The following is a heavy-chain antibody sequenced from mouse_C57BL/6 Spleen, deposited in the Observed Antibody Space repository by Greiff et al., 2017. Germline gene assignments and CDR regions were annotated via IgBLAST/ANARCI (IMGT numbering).Heavy chain of an antibody. CDR3: ARDGY. V-gene: IGHV1-69*01. Sequence: QVQLQQSGAELVMPGASVKLSCKASGYTFTSYWMHWVKQRPGQGLEWIGEIDPSDSYTNYNQKFKGKSTLTVDKSSSTAYMQLSSLTSEYSAVXYCARDGYWGQGTTLTVSS. D-gene: IGHD2-3*01. CDR1: GYTFTSYW. J-gene: IGHJ2*01. CDR2: IDPSDSYT.